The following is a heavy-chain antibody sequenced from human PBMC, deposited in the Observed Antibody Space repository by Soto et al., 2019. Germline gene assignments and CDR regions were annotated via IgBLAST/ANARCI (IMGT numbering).Heavy chain of an antibody. CDR3: ARSDSEYYGLDV. V-gene: IGHV1-46*01. J-gene: IGHJ6*02. CDR2: INTGSGNT. Sequence: QVQVVQSGAEVKRPGASVTVSCKASGYTFTNYYIHCVRQAPGQGLEWMGIINTGSGNTIYAQKFQGRVSMTRDTYTRTVYMELSSLRSEDTAVYYCARSDSEYYGLDVWGQGTTVTVSS. CDR1: GYTFTNYY.